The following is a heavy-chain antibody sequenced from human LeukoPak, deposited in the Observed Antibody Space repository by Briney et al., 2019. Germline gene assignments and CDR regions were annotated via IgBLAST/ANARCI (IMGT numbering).Heavy chain of an antibody. CDR1: GYTFTSYG. Sequence: GASVKVSCKASGYTFTSYGISWVRQAPGQGLEWMGWISAYNGNTNYAQKLQGRVTMTTDTSTSTAYMELRSLRSDDTAVYYCARDRSRRHLYYFDYWGQGTLVTVSS. CDR2: ISAYNGNT. CDR3: ARDRSRRHLYYFDY. V-gene: IGHV1-18*01. J-gene: IGHJ4*02. D-gene: IGHD6-6*01.